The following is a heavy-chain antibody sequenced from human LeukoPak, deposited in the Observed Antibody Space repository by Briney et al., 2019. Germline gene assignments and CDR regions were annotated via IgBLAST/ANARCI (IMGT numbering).Heavy chain of an antibody. V-gene: IGHV4-39*01. CDR3: ARQLSGTYQWTFDY. CDR1: AGSTSTASHY. J-gene: IGHJ4*02. CDR2: IHYTRTT. Sequence: SETLSLTCTLSAGSTSTASHYWAWIRQPAGKGLEWIGTIHYTRTTYYNPSLKSPVTISVDTSKNQFSLHLGSVTAADTAVYHCARQLSGTYQWTFDYWGQGTLAPVSS. D-gene: IGHD1-26*01.